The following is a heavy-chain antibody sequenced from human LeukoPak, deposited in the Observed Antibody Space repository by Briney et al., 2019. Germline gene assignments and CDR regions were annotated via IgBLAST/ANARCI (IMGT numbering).Heavy chain of an antibody. Sequence: GGSLRLSCVGTGFTFSTYRMNWVRQAPGKGLDWVSSITRHSGYTYYADSLKGRFTVSRDNAKNSLSLQMNSLRAEDTAVYYCARSAYCGGDCYYFDYWGRGTLVTVSS. CDR3: ARSAYCGGDCYYFDY. V-gene: IGHV3-21*01. D-gene: IGHD2-21*02. CDR1: GFTFSTYR. CDR2: ITRHSGYT. J-gene: IGHJ4*02.